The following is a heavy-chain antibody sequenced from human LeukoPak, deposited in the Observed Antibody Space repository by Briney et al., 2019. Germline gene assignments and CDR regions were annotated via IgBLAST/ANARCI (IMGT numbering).Heavy chain of an antibody. D-gene: IGHD6-13*01. CDR3: ARVWGQLVDF. CDR1: GFTFSSYT. V-gene: IGHV3-21*01. CDR2: ITSSSSNT. Sequence: GGSLRLSCAASGFTFSSYTMNWVRQAPGKGLEWVSSITSSSSNTYYADSVKGRFTISRDNAKNSLYLQMNSLRAEDTAVYYCARVWGQLVDFWGQGTLLTVSS. J-gene: IGHJ4*02.